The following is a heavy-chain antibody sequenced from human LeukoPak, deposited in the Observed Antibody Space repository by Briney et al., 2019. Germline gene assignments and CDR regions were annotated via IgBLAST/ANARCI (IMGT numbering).Heavy chain of an antibody. J-gene: IGHJ5*02. CDR3: ARLMTMVTAYNWFDP. D-gene: IGHD4/OR15-4a*01. CDR2: INPSGGST. CDR1: GYTFTSYY. Sequence: ASVKVSCKASGYTFTSYYMHWVRQAPGQGLEWMGIINPSGGSTSYAQKFQGRVTITADKSTSTAYMELSSLRSEDTAVYYCARLMTMVTAYNWFDPWGQGTLVTVSS. V-gene: IGHV1-46*01.